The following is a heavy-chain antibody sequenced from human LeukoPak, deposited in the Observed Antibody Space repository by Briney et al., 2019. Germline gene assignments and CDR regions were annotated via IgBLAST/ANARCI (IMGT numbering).Heavy chain of an antibody. V-gene: IGHV4-34*01. CDR2: INHSGST. J-gene: IGHJ4*02. D-gene: IGHD3-3*01. CDR1: GGSFSGYY. CDR3: ARVNLRLYTKGWDFDY. Sequence: SETLSLTCAVYGGSFSGYYWSWIRQPPGKGLEWIGEINHSGSTNYNPSLKSRVTISVDTSRNQFSLKLSSVTAADTAVFYCARVNLRLYTKGWDFDYWGQGTLVTVSS.